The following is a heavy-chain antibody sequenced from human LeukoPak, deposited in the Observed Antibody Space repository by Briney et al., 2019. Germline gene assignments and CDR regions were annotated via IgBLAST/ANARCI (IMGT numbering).Heavy chain of an antibody. CDR2: INPNSGGT. D-gene: IGHD2-21*02. V-gene: IGHV1-2*02. CDR3: ARSYCGGDCYWTIDY. CDR1: GYTFTGYY. J-gene: IGHJ4*02. Sequence: EASVKVSCKASGYTFTGYYMHWVRQAPGQGLEWMGWINPNSGGTNYAQKFQGRVTLTRDTSISTAYMELDRLTSDDTAIYYCARSYCGGDCYWTIDYWGQGTLVTVSS.